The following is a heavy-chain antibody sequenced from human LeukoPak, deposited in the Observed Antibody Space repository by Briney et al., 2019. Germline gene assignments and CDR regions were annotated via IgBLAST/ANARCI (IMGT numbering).Heavy chain of an antibody. Sequence: SETLSLTCTVSGGSISSSSYYWGWIRQPPGKGLEWIGYIYYSGSTNYNPSLKSRVTISVDMSKNQYSLKLSSVTAADTAVYYCARVDTVTTDAFDIWGQGTMVTVSS. CDR1: GGSISSSSYY. D-gene: IGHD4-17*01. V-gene: IGHV4-61*05. J-gene: IGHJ3*02. CDR3: ARVDTVTTDAFDI. CDR2: IYYSGST.